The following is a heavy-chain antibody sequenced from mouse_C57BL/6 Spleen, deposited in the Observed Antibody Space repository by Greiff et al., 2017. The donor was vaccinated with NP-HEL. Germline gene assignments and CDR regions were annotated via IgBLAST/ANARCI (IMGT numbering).Heavy chain of an antibody. CDR1: GYTFTDYN. Sequence: EVQLQQSGPELVKPGASVKIPCKASGYTFTDYNMDWVKQSHGKSLEWIGDINPNNGGTIYNQKFKGKATLTVDKSSSTAYMELRSLTSEDTAVYYCALTTVVSYAMDYWGQRTSVTVSS. D-gene: IGHD1-1*01. CDR3: ALTTVVSYAMDY. V-gene: IGHV1-18*01. J-gene: IGHJ4*01. CDR2: INPNNGGT.